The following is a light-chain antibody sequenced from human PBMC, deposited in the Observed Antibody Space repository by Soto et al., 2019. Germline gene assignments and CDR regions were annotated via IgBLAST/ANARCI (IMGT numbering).Light chain of an antibody. CDR1: QNINSY. Sequence: DIRMTQSPSSLSASVGDRVTLTCRASQNINSYLNWYQHKPGRAPKVLVYGATNLPSGVPSRFSGSGSGTEFTFTISGLQPEDVATYYCQQSHNAPLTFGGGTRVE. V-gene: IGKV1-39*01. CDR2: GAT. CDR3: QQSHNAPLT. J-gene: IGKJ4*01.